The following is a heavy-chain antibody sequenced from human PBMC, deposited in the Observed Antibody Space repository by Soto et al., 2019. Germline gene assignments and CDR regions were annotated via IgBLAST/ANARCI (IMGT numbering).Heavy chain of an antibody. CDR3: AKGIVVVPAKTPGGAFDI. Sequence: GGSLRLSCAASGFTFSSYAMSWVRQAPGKGLEWVSAISGSGGSTYYADSVKGRLTISRDNSKNTLYLQMNSLRAEDTAVYYCAKGIVVVPAKTPGGAFDIWGQGTMVTGSS. CDR1: GFTFSSYA. V-gene: IGHV3-23*01. CDR2: ISGSGGST. D-gene: IGHD2-21*01. J-gene: IGHJ3*02.